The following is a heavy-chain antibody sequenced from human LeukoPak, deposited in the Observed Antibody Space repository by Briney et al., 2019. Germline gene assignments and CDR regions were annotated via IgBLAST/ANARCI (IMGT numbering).Heavy chain of an antibody. V-gene: IGHV1-18*01. CDR1: GYTFTIYD. D-gene: IGHD5-18*01. J-gene: IGHJ4*02. Sequence: ASVKVSCKASGYTFTIYDISWVRQAPGQGLEWMGWISAYNGNTNYAQKLQGRVTMTTDTSTSTAYMELRSLRSDDTAVYYCARDLVNGYSYGFSYYFDYWGQGTLVTVSS. CDR3: ARDLVNGYSYGFSYYFDY. CDR2: ISAYNGNT.